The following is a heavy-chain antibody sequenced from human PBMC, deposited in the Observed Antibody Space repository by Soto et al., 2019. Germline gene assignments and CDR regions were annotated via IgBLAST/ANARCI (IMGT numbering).Heavy chain of an antibody. Sequence: EVQLVQSGAEVKKPGESLRISCKGSGYIFRNNWITWVRQMPGKGLEWVGRIDLTDSYTSYSPSFQGHVSFSADKSINTTYLHFSSLRASDTAVYYCARHGGSHYLSTGYYFDNWGQGTLVTVSS. CDR2: IDLTDSYT. J-gene: IGHJ5*02. D-gene: IGHD3-22*01. CDR3: ARHGGSHYLSTGYYFDN. CDR1: GYIFRNNW. V-gene: IGHV5-10-1*03.